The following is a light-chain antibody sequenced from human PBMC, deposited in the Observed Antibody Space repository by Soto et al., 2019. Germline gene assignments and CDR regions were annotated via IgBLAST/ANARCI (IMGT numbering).Light chain of an antibody. V-gene: IGKV3-15*01. CDR3: QQHNIWPRP. J-gene: IGKJ1*01. Sequence: IGMTQSPSILPVSLGDRDTITCRASQSVSIWLAWYQQKPGQAPRPLIYRASTMATGIPARFTGSGSVTEFTLNISSLQSEDVAVYYCQQHNIWPRPVGQGTQVDIK. CDR1: QSVSIW. CDR2: RAS.